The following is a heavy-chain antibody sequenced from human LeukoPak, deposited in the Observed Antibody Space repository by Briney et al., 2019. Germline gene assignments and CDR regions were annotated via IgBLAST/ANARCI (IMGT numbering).Heavy chain of an antibody. D-gene: IGHD3-3*01. CDR3: AKDLNYDLWSGLGN. CDR1: GFTFSSYG. J-gene: IGHJ4*02. Sequence: PGRSLRLSCAVSGFTFSSYGMHGVRQAPGKGLEWMAVISYDGTNKYYADSVKGRFTISRDNSKNTLYLQMNSLRAEDTAVYYCAKDLNYDLWSGLGNWGQGTLVTVSS. CDR2: ISYDGTNK. V-gene: IGHV3-30*18.